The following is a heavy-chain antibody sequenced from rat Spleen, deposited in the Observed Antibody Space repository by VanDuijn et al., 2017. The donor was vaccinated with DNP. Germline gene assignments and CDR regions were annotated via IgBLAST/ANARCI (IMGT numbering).Heavy chain of an antibody. D-gene: IGHD1-11*01. CDR2: INYDGSRT. V-gene: IGHV5S10*01. Sequence: EVKLVESGGGLVQPGRSLKLSCAASGFNFNDYWMGWVRQAPKKGLEWVATINYDGSRTYYRDSVKGRFTISRDNAKSTLYLQMDSLRSEDTATYYCTTGGSPYYFDYWGQGVMVTVSS. CDR3: TTGGSPYYFDY. CDR1: GFNFNDYW. J-gene: IGHJ2*01.